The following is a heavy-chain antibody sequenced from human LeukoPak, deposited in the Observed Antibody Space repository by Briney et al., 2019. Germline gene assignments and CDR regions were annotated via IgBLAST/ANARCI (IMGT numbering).Heavy chain of an antibody. CDR2: INPSGGRT. Sequence: ASVKVSCKASGYTFTSYYMHWVRQAPGQRLECMGIINPSGGRTSYAKKFQGRVAMTRDTSTSTVYMELSRLRSEDTAVYYCARAPSYSSGRGYFDYWGQGTLITVSS. CDR1: GYTFTSYY. D-gene: IGHD6-19*01. V-gene: IGHV1-46*01. J-gene: IGHJ4*02. CDR3: ARAPSYSSGRGYFDY.